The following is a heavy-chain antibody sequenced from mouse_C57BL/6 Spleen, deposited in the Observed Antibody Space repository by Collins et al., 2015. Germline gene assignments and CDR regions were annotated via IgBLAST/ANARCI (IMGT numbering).Heavy chain of an antibody. CDR2: IYWDDDK. J-gene: IGHJ4*01. Sequence: QVTLKESGPGILQPSQTLSLTCSFSGFSLSTSGMGVSWIRQPSGKGLEWLAHIYWDDDKRYNPSLKSRLTISKDTSRNQVFLKITSVDTADTATYYCARRIASYYAMDYWGQGTSVTVSS. CDR1: GFSLSTSGMG. V-gene: IGHV8-12*01. CDR3: ARRIASYYAMDY.